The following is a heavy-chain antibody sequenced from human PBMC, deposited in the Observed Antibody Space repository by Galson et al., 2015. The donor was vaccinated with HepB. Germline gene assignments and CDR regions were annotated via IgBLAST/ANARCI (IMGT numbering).Heavy chain of an antibody. J-gene: IGHJ4*02. CDR2: IYLSGST. V-gene: IGHV4-34*01. Sequence: LRLSCAASGFTFSDYYMSWIRQAPGKGLEWIGEIYLSGSTSYNPSLKRRIIISVDTSKNQLSLKLTSVTAADTAAYYCARLGVGSPPGYWGQGTLVTVS. CDR3: ARLGVGSPPGY. CDR1: GFTFSDYY. D-gene: IGHD2-15*01.